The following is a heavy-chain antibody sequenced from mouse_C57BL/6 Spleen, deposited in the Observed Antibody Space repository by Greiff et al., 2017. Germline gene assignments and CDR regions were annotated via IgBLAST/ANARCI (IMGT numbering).Heavy chain of an antibody. CDR2: IDPETGGT. D-gene: IGHD2-3*01. J-gene: IGHJ2*01. CDR3: TRAGWLLLDYFDY. CDR1: GYTFTDYE. Sequence: VKLEESGAELVRPGASVTLSCKASGYTFTDYEMHWVKQTPVHGLEWIGAIDPETGGTAYNQKFKGKAILTADKSSSTAYMELRSLTSEDSAVYYCTRAGWLLLDYFDYWGQGTTLTVSS. V-gene: IGHV1-15*01.